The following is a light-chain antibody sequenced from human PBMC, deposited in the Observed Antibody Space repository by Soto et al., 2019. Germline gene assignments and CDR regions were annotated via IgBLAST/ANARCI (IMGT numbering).Light chain of an antibody. J-gene: IGKJ5*01. CDR3: QQYKSWPRIT. CDR1: QTISSW. Sequence: DIQMTQSPSTLSGSVGDRVTITCRASQTISSWLAWYQQKPGKAPKLLIYKASTLKSGVPSRFSGSGSGTEFTLTISSLQPDDFATYYCQQYKSWPRITFGQGTRLDIK. CDR2: KAS. V-gene: IGKV1-5*03.